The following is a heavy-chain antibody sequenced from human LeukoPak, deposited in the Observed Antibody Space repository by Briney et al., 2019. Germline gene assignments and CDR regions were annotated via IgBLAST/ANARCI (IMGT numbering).Heavy chain of an antibody. Sequence: ASVKVSCKASGYTFTGYYMHWVRQAPGQGLEWMGWINPNSGGTNYAQKFQGRVTMTRDASISTAYMELSRLRSDDTAVYYCAREIAAAGGFDPWGQGTLVTVSS. J-gene: IGHJ5*02. CDR2: INPNSGGT. CDR3: AREIAAAGGFDP. D-gene: IGHD6-13*01. CDR1: GYTFTGYY. V-gene: IGHV1-2*02.